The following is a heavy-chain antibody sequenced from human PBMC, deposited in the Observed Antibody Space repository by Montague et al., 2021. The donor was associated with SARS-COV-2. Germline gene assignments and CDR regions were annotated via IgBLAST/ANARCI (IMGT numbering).Heavy chain of an antibody. J-gene: IGHJ4*02. V-gene: IGHV4-59*02. CDR3: ARENTVTTFGGPYYIDS. Sequence: SETLSLTCIVSGSSVRSYYWSWIRQPPGKGLEWTGYIYDSGSTNYNPSLKSRVTISVDTSKNQFSLKLSSVTAADTAVYYCARENTVTTFGGPYYIDSWGQGTLVTVPA. D-gene: IGHD4-17*01. CDR1: GSSVRSYY. CDR2: IYDSGST.